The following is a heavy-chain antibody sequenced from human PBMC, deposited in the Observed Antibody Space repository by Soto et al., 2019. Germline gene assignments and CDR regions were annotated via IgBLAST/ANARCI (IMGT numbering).Heavy chain of an antibody. V-gene: IGHV3-30-3*01. J-gene: IGHJ6*02. CDR1: GFTFSSYA. CDR2: ISYDGSNK. CDR3: AREITIFGVVNYYYGMDV. D-gene: IGHD3-3*01. Sequence: GGSLRLSCAASGFTFSSYAMHWVRQAPGKGLEWVAVISYDGSNKYYADSVKGRFTISRDNSKNTLYLQMNSLRAEDTAVYYCAREITIFGVVNYYYGMDVWGQGTTVTVSS.